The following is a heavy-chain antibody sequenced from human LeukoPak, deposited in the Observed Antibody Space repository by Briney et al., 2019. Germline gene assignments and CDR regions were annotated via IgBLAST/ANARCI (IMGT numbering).Heavy chain of an antibody. Sequence: ASVKLSCKASGYIFTSYYMHWVRQAPGQRPEWMGKINPSGGSTSYAQKFQGRVTMTRDTSTSTVYMELSSLRSEDTAVYYCARDPCGGDCHFDYWGQGALVTVSS. CDR2: INPSGGST. CDR1: GYIFTSYY. J-gene: IGHJ4*02. D-gene: IGHD2-21*02. CDR3: ARDPCGGDCHFDY. V-gene: IGHV1-46*01.